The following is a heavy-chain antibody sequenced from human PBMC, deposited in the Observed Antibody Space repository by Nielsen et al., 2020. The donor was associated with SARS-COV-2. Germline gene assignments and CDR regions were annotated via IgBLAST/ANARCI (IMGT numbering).Heavy chain of an antibody. V-gene: IGHV3-48*02. D-gene: IGHD5/OR15-5a*01. J-gene: IGHJ6*03. CDR2: IRMSDGAT. CDR1: EFTFNSYG. Sequence: GESLKISCAASEFTFNSYGMDWVRQVPGRGLEWLAHIRMSDGATQYADSVRGRFTISRDNAKNSLYLQMNSLRDEDTAAYFCAKELEVCCHYMDVWGKGTTVTVSS. CDR3: AKELEVCCHYMDV.